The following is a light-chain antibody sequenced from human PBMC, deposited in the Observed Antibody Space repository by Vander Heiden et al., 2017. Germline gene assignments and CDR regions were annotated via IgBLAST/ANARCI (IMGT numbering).Light chain of an antibody. V-gene: IGKV1-39*01. CDR3: QQSYSTPNT. J-gene: IGKJ2*01. CDR1: QSISSY. Sequence: DIQMIQSPSSLSASVGDRVTITCRASQSISSYLNWYQQKPGKAPKLLIYAASSLQSGVPSRFSGSGSGTDFSLTISSLQPEDFATYYCQQSYSTPNTFGQGTKLEIK. CDR2: AAS.